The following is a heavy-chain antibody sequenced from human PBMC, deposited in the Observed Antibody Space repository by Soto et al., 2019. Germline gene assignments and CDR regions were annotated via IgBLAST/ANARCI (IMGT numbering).Heavy chain of an antibody. CDR1: GLTFSSYG. Sequence: QVQLVESGGGVVQPGRSLRLSCAASGLTFSSYGMHWVRHAPSKGLEWVAVISYDGSNKYYADSVKGRFTISRDNSKNTLYLQMNSLRAEDTAVYYCAKGLAAAAHWGQGTLVTVSS. D-gene: IGHD6-13*01. J-gene: IGHJ4*02. CDR3: AKGLAAAAH. CDR2: ISYDGSNK. V-gene: IGHV3-30*18.